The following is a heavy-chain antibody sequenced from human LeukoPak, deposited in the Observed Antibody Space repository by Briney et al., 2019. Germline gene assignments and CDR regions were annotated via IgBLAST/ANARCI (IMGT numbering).Heavy chain of an antibody. D-gene: IGHD5-12*01. J-gene: IGHJ6*03. CDR1: GFTFSSYW. CDR2: INSDGSST. Sequence: GGSLRLSCAASGFTFSSYWMHWVRQGPGKGLVWVSRINSDGSSTNYADSVKGRFTISRDNAKNTLYLQMNSLRAEDTAVYYCAKEGIVATPSLVGYMDVWGKGTTVTVSS. V-gene: IGHV3-74*01. CDR3: AKEGIVATPSLVGYMDV.